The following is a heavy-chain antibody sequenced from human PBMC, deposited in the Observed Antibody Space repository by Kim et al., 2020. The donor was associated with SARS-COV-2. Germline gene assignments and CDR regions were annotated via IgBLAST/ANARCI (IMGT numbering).Heavy chain of an antibody. CDR2: IIPIFGTA. CDR3: ASPYYYGSGNDQSDYYYGMDV. V-gene: IGHV1-69*13. J-gene: IGHJ6*02. Sequence: SVKVSCKASGGTFSSYAISWVRQAPGQGLEWMGGIIPIFGTANYAQKFQGRVTITADESTSTAYMELSSLRSEDTAVYYCASPYYYGSGNDQSDYYYGMDVWGQGTTVTVSS. D-gene: IGHD3-10*01. CDR1: GGTFSSYA.